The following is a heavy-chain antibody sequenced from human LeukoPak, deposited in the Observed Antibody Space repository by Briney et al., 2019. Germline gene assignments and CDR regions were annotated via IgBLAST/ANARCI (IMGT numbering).Heavy chain of an antibody. CDR1: GYTFTGYY. Sequence: GASVKVSCKASGYTFTGYYMHWVRQAPGQGLEWMGWINPNSGGTNYAQKLQGRVTMTTDTSTSTAYMVLRSLRSDDTAVYYCARVFQSFGWYDILTGREYYMDVWGKGTTVTISS. V-gene: IGHV1-2*02. J-gene: IGHJ6*03. D-gene: IGHD3-9*01. CDR3: ARVFQSFGWYDILTGREYYMDV. CDR2: INPNSGGT.